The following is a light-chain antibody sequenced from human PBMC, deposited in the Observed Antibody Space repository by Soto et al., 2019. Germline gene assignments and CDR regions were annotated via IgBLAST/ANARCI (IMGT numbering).Light chain of an antibody. CDR1: QSIRNH. CDR2: DAS. Sequence: EIVMTQSPATLSVSPGERATLSCRASQSIRNHLVWYQQKPGQAPRLLIYDASKRATGAPARFSGSGSGTDFTLTISSLEPEDFAVYSCQHRAAWPSTFGGGTKVEI. J-gene: IGKJ4*01. V-gene: IGKV3-11*01. CDR3: QHRAAWPST.